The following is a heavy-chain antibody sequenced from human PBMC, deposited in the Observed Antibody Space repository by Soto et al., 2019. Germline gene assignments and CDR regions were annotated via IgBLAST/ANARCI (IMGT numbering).Heavy chain of an antibody. CDR2: ISYDGSNK. CDR1: GFTFSSYG. D-gene: IGHD2-21*02. V-gene: IGHV3-30*03. J-gene: IGHJ3*02. CDR3: AREAVATAIRGAFDI. Sequence: PGGSLRLSCAVSGFTFSSYGMHWVRQAPGKGLEWVAVISYDGSNKYYADSVKGRFTISRDNSKNTLYLQMNSLRAEDTAVYYCAREAVATAIRGAFDIWGQGTMVTVSS.